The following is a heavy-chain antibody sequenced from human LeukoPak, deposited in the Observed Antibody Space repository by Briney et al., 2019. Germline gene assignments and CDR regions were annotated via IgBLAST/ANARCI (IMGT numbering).Heavy chain of an antibody. CDR3: ARGWGQFDL. D-gene: IGHD3-16*01. CDR1: GLTFTRHW. Sequence: PRGSLRMSYETAGLTFTRHWISRVRQAPGKGQEWVANKKEGGSEKYYADFVKGRFTISRDNAKNSLFLQMNSLRVEDTAVYYCARGWGQFDLWGQGTLVTDSS. J-gene: IGHJ4*02. CDR2: KKEGGSEK. V-gene: IGHV3-7*01.